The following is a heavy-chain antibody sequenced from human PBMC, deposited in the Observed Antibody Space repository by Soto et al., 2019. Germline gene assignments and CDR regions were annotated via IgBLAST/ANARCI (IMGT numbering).Heavy chain of an antibody. CDR1: GYTFTSYG. CDR3: GRVSLRYFDWFGVFDY. D-gene: IGHD3-9*01. CDR2: ISAYNGNT. V-gene: IGHV1-18*01. Sequence: ASVKVSCKASGYTFTSYGISWVRQAPGQGLEWMGWISAYNGNTNYAQKLQGRVTMTTDTSTSTAYMELRSLRSDDTAVYYCGRVSLRYFDWFGVFDYWGQGTLVTVSS. J-gene: IGHJ4*02.